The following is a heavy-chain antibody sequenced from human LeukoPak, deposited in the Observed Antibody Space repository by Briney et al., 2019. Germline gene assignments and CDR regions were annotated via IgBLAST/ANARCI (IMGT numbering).Heavy chain of an antibody. CDR2: INPSGGDT. V-gene: IGHV1-46*01. CDR3: ARAANSGSSNFDY. D-gene: IGHD1-26*01. Sequence: ASVKVSCKASGYTFATSYMNWVRQAPGQGLEWMGIINPSGGDTTYAQKFQGRITVTRDTSTSTVYMDLSSLTSEDTAVYYCARAANSGSSNFDYWGQGILVTVSS. J-gene: IGHJ4*02. CDR1: GYTFATSY.